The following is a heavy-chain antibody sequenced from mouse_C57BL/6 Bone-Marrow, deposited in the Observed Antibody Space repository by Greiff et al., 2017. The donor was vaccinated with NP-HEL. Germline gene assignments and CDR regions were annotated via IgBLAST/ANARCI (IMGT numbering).Heavy chain of an antibody. D-gene: IGHD4-1*01. CDR3: TSQGELGLFAY. V-gene: IGHV5-6*01. CDR2: ISSGGSYT. Sequence: EVKLVESGGDLVKPGGSLKLSCAASGFTFSSYGMSWVRQTPDKRLEWVATISSGGSYTYYPDSVKGRFTISRDNATNTLYLHLSSLKSEDTAKDYCTSQGELGLFAYWGQGTLVTVSA. J-gene: IGHJ3*01. CDR1: GFTFSSYG.